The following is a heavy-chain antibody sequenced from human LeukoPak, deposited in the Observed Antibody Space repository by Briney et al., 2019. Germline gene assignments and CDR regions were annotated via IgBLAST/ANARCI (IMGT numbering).Heavy chain of an antibody. J-gene: IGHJ5*02. Sequence: ASVKVSCKASGYSFSSYGISWVRQAPGQGLEWMGWISGDNGNTYYAQKFQGRVTMTTDTSTSTAYMELRSLTSDDTAVYYCARGEGFGELQGADWFDPWGQGTLVTVSS. V-gene: IGHV1-18*01. CDR3: ARGEGFGELQGADWFDP. CDR1: GYSFSSYG. D-gene: IGHD3-10*01. CDR2: ISGDNGNT.